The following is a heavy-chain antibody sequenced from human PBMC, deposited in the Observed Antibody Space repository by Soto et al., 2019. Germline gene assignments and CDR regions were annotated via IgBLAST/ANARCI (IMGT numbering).Heavy chain of an antibody. CDR1: GYTFTSYG. Sequence: ASVKVCCKASGYTFTSYGISWVRQAPGQGLEWMGWISAYNGNTNYAQKLQGRVTMTTDTSTSTAYMELRSLRSDDTAVYYCASGFGSIKEYFPSSYQYHRIDVWGKGTTVTVYS. D-gene: IGHD2-2*01. CDR3: ASGFGSIKEYFPSSYQYHRIDV. J-gene: IGHJ6*04. V-gene: IGHV1-18*01. CDR2: ISAYNGNT.